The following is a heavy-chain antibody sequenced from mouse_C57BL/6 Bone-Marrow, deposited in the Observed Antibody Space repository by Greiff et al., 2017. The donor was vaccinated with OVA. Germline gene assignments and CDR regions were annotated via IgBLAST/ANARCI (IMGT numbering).Heavy chain of an antibody. V-gene: IGHV3-6*01. CDR1: GYSITSGYY. CDR3: ARDRPLLLQAMDY. D-gene: IGHD1-1*01. J-gene: IGHJ4*01. CDR2: ISYDGSN. Sequence: EVKLMESGPGLVKPSQSLSLTCSVTGYSITSGYYWNWIRQFPGNKLEWMGYISYDGSNNYNPSLKNRISITRDTSKNQFFLKLNSVTTEDTATYYCARDRPLLLQAMDYWGQGTSVTVSS.